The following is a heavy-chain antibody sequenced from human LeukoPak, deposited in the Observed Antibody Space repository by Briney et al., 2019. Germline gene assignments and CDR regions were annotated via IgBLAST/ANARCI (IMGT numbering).Heavy chain of an antibody. D-gene: IGHD3-22*01. J-gene: IGHJ4*02. CDR3: ARDYYDSSGYYFDY. CDR2: IIPIFGTA. Sequence: GASVKVSCKASGGTFSSYAISWVRQAPGQGLEWMGGIIPIFGTANYAQKFQGRATITADESTSTAYMELSSLRSEDTAVYYCARDYYDSSGYYFDYWGQGTLVTVSS. CDR1: GGTFSSYA. V-gene: IGHV1-69*13.